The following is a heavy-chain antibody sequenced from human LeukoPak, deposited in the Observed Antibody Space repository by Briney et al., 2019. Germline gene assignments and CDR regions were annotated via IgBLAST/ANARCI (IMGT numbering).Heavy chain of an antibody. CDR1: GFTVSSNY. Sequence: PGGSLRLSCAASGFTVSSNYMSWVRQAPGKGLEWVSVIYSGGSTYYADSVKGRFTISRDNSKNTLYLQMNSLGAEDTAVYYCAREAVAGPYFDYWGQGTLVTVSS. J-gene: IGHJ4*02. D-gene: IGHD6-19*01. CDR3: AREAVAGPYFDY. CDR2: IYSGGST. V-gene: IGHV3-66*01.